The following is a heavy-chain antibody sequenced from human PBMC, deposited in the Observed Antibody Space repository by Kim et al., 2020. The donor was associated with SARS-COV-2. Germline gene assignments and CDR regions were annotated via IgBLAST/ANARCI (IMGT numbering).Heavy chain of an antibody. J-gene: IGHJ4*02. CDR2: ISWNSDTV. D-gene: IGHD3-10*01. V-gene: IGHV3-9*01. Sequence: GGSLRLSCAASGFTFGHYAIHWVRQAPGKGLEWVSGISWNSDTVGYADSVKGRFTISRENSMHSVFLQMNGLRSEDTAMYYCAKAPPPGSYYGVLHDFWGQGTLVTGSS. CDR3: AKAPPPGSYYGVLHDF. CDR1: GFTFGHYA.